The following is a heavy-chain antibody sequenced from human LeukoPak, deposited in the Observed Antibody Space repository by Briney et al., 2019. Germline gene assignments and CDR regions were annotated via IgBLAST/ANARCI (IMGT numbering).Heavy chain of an antibody. Sequence: ASVKVSCKASGYTFTGYYMHWVRQAPGQGLEWMGWINPNSGNTGYAQKFQGRVTMTRNTSISTAYMELSSLRYDDTAVYYCATNILVRDIINWFDPWGQGTLVTVSS. J-gene: IGHJ5*02. CDR1: GYTFTGYY. CDR2: INPNSGNT. D-gene: IGHD3-10*01. CDR3: ATNILVRDIINWFDP. V-gene: IGHV1-8*02.